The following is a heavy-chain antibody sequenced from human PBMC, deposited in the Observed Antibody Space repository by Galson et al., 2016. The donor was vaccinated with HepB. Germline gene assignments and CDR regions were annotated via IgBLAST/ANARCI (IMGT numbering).Heavy chain of an antibody. V-gene: IGHV3-7*01. Sequence: SLRLSCAASGFNFRGYWMSWVRQAPGKGLEWVANIQQDGTERNYVDSVRGRFTISRDNAKNSLYVQMNSLRVEDTAVYYCARDPGYITAAPFFDYWGQGTLVTVSS. CDR3: ARDPGYITAAPFFDY. CDR1: GFNFRGYW. D-gene: IGHD5-24*01. CDR2: IQQDGTER. J-gene: IGHJ4*02.